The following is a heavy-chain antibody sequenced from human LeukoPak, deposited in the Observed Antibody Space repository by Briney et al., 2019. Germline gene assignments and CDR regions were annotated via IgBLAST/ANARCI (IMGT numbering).Heavy chain of an antibody. D-gene: IGHD4-17*01. CDR1: GGSFSSYY. V-gene: IGHV4-59*01. CDR2: IYYSGST. Sequence: SETLSLTCTVSGGSFSSYYWSWIRQPPGKGLEWIGYIYYSGSTNYNPSLKSRVTISVDTSKNQFSLKLSSVTAADTAVYYCARTHDYGDSYNWFDPWGQGTLVTVSS. J-gene: IGHJ5*02. CDR3: ARTHDYGDSYNWFDP.